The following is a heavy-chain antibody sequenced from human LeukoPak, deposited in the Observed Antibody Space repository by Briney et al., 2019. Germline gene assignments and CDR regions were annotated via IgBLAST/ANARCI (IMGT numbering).Heavy chain of an antibody. CDR3: ARLSTATRHWLAASDI. V-gene: IGHV1-2*06. Sequence: ASVKVSCKASGYSFTDYFLYWVRQAPGQGLEWMGRINPVAGDTNYAQTFQGRITMTRDTSISTAYMELSSLKSDDTAVYYCARLSTATRHWLAASDIWGQGTVVTVSS. CDR2: INPVAGDT. CDR1: GYSFTDYF. J-gene: IGHJ3*02. D-gene: IGHD6-19*01.